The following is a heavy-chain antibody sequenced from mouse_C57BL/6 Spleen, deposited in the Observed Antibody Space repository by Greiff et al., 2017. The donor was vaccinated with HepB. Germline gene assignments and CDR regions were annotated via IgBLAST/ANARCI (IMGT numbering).Heavy chain of an antibody. CDR3: ARREGDY. V-gene: IGHV1-55*01. J-gene: IGHJ2*01. CDR2: IYPGSGST. Sequence: VQLQQPGAELVKPGASVKMSCKASGYTFPSYWITWVKQRPGQGLEWIGDIYPGSGSTNYNEKFKSKATLTVETSSSTAYMQLSSLTSEDSAVYYCARREGDYWGQGTTLTVSS. CDR1: GYTFPSYW.